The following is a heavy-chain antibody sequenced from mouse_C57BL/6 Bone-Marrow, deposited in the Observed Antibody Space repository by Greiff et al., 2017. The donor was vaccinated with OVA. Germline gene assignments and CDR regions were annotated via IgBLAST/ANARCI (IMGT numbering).Heavy chain of an antibody. CDR2: INPNNGGT. Sequence: VQLQQSGPELVKPGASVKIPCKASGYTFTDYNMDWVKQSHGKSLEWIGDINPNNGGTIYNQKFKGKATLTVDKSSSTDYMELRRLTSEDTAVYYWARWDDEGAMDDWGQGTSVTVSS. J-gene: IGHJ4*01. D-gene: IGHD4-1*01. CDR3: ARWDDEGAMDD. CDR1: GYTFTDYN. V-gene: IGHV1-18*01.